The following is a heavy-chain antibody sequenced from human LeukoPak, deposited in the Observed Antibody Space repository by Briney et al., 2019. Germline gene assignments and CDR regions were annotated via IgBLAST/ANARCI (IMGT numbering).Heavy chain of an antibody. V-gene: IGHV3-30*02. Sequence: GGSLRLPCAASGFTFSSYGMHWVRQAPGKGLEWVAFIRYDGSNKYYADSVKGRFTISRDNSKNTLYLQMNSLRAEDTAVYYCAKDALDGDYHDYWGQGTLVTVSS. CDR3: AKDALDGDYHDY. CDR1: GFTFSSYG. J-gene: IGHJ4*02. CDR2: IRYDGSNK. D-gene: IGHD3/OR15-3a*01.